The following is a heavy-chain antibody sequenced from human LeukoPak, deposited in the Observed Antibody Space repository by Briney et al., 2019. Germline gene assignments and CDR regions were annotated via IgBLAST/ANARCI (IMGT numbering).Heavy chain of an antibody. J-gene: IGHJ4*02. CDR2: IYYSGST. Sequence: SETLSLTCTVSGGSISSYYWSWIRQPPWKGLEWIGYIYYSGSTNYNPSLKSRVTISVDTSKNQFSLKLSSVTAADTAVYYCARLGAVTTFDYWGQGTLVTVSS. D-gene: IGHD6-19*01. CDR1: GGSISSYY. CDR3: ARLGAVTTFDY. V-gene: IGHV4-59*08.